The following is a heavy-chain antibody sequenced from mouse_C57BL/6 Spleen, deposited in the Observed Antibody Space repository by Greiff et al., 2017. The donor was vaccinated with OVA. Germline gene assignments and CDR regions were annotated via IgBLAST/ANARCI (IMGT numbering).Heavy chain of an antibody. CDR3: ARSDGSSYKYFDV. CDR2: IDPSDSYT. J-gene: IGHJ1*03. V-gene: IGHV1-69*01. CDR1: GYTFTSYW. D-gene: IGHD1-1*01. Sequence: QVQLQQPGAELVMPGASVKLSCKASGYTFTSYWMHWVKQRPGQGLEWIGEIDPSDSYTNYNQKFKGKSTLTVDKSSSTAYMQLSSLTSEDSAVYYCARSDGSSYKYFDVWGTGTTVTVSS.